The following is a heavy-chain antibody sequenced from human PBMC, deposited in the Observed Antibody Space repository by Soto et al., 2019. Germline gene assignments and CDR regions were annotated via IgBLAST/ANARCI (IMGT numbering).Heavy chain of an antibody. CDR3: AREAGITHYYYGMDV. Sequence: PGGSLRLSCAASGFTFSSYSMNWVRQAPGKGLEWVSYISSSSTIYYADSVKGRFTISRDNAKNSLYLQMNSLRDEDTAVYYCAREAGITHYYYGMDVWGQGTKVTVSS. CDR2: ISSSSTI. V-gene: IGHV3-48*02. CDR1: GFTFSSYS. D-gene: IGHD3-10*01. J-gene: IGHJ6*02.